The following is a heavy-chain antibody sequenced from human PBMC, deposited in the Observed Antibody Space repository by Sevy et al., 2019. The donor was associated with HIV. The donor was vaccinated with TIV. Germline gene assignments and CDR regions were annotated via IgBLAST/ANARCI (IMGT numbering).Heavy chain of an antibody. Sequence: GGSLRLSCAASGFTFSSYWMSWVRQAPGKGLEWVADIKKDGSVKLYADAVKGRFTISRDNAENSVDLQMKSLRAEDAAVYVCARWRGAQSEFDYWGQGTRVTVSS. J-gene: IGHJ4*02. CDR3: ARWRGAQSEFDY. CDR2: IKKDGSVK. V-gene: IGHV3-7*01. D-gene: IGHD3-3*01. CDR1: GFTFSSYW.